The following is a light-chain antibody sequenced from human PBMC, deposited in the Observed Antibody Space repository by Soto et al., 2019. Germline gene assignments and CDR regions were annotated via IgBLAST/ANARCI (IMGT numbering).Light chain of an antibody. J-gene: IGKJ3*01. CDR1: QSVSSY. CDR3: HQYNTWPPRFT. V-gene: IGKV3-15*01. CDR2: NAS. Sequence: EIVMTQSPATLSLSPGERATLSCRAIQSVSSYLAWYQQRPGQTPRLLIYNASTRATAVPARFSGGGSVTEFSLTISSLQSDDFGVYYCHQYNTWPPRFTFGPGTKVDIK.